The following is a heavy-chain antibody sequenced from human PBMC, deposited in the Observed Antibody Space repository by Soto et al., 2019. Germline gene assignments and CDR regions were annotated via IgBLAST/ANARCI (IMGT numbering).Heavy chain of an antibody. V-gene: IGHV3-23*01. D-gene: IGHD3-9*01. Sequence: PGGSLRLSCAASGFTFSSYAMSWVRQAPGKGLEWVSAISGSGGSTYYADSVKGRFTISRDNSKNTLYLQMNSLRAEDTAVYYCAAAITGYDYYYGMDVWGQGTTVTV. CDR1: GFTFSSYA. CDR3: AAAITGYDYYYGMDV. J-gene: IGHJ6*02. CDR2: ISGSGGST.